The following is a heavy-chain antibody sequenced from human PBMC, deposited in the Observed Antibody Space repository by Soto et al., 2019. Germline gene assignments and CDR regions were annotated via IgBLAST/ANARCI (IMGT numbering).Heavy chain of an antibody. CDR3: ARGDGGATTNNWFDP. Sequence: ASVKVSCKASGYTFTGYYMHWVRQAPGQGLEWMGWINPNSGGTNYAQKFQGWVTMTRDTSISTAYMELSRLRSDDTAVYYCARGDGGATTNNWFDPWGQGTLVTVSS. J-gene: IGHJ5*02. V-gene: IGHV1-2*04. CDR2: INPNSGGT. D-gene: IGHD1-26*01. CDR1: GYTFTGYY.